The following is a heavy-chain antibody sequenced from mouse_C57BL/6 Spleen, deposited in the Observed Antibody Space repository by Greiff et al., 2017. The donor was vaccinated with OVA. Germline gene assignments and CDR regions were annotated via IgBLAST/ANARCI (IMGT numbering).Heavy chain of an antibody. CDR3: ARKGIYYGNYEEEYYAMDY. CDR2: IYPRSGNT. CDR1: GYTFTSYG. Sequence: QVQLQQSGAELARPGASVKLSCKASGYTFTSYGISWVKQRTGQGLEWIGEIYPRSGNTYYNEKFKGKATLTADKSSSTAYMELRSLTSEDSAVYFCARKGIYYGNYEEEYYAMDYWGQGTSVTVSS. V-gene: IGHV1-81*01. J-gene: IGHJ4*01. D-gene: IGHD2-1*01.